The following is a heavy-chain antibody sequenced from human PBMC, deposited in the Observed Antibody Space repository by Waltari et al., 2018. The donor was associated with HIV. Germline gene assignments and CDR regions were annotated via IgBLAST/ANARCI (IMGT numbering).Heavy chain of an antibody. Sequence: QVQLQESGPGLVKPSQTLSLPCTVSGGSIRRGDYSWSWIRQPPGKGLAWIGYIYYSGGTYYNPSLKSRVTISVDTSKNQFSLKLSSVSAADTAVYYCARAGSVFGTSPYGMDVWGQGTTVTVSS. V-gene: IGHV4-30-4*01. CDR2: IYYSGGT. CDR3: ARAGSVFGTSPYGMDV. CDR1: GGSIRRGDYS. J-gene: IGHJ6*02. D-gene: IGHD2-2*01.